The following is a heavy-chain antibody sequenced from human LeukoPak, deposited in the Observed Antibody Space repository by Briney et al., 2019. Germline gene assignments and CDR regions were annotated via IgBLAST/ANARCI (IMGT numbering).Heavy chain of an antibody. CDR1: GGSFTPYY. Sequence: SESLSLTCTVSGGSFTPYYWSWIRQPPGKGLEWIGHIYYSGSTNYNPSLKSRVTISLDTSKNQFSLKLSSMTAADTAVYYCARDLTGNGDYGGGDYWGQGTLVTVSS. J-gene: IGHJ4*02. D-gene: IGHD4-17*01. CDR3: ARDLTGNGDYGGGDY. V-gene: IGHV4-59*01. CDR2: IYYSGST.